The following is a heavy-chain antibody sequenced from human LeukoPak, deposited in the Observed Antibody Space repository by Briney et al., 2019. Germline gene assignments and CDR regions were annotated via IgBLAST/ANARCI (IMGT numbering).Heavy chain of an antibody. Sequence: GGSLRLSCAASAFTFSSFAMSWVRPAPGKGLEWVSAISGSGGSTYYADSGRGRFTTSRDNAKNPLYLQNNSLRAEDTAVYYCAKDQRYCGGDCYSSFDYWGQGTLVTVSS. CDR2: ISGSGGST. V-gene: IGHV3-23*01. D-gene: IGHD2-21*02. J-gene: IGHJ4*02. CDR3: AKDQRYCGGDCYSSFDY. CDR1: AFTFSSFA.